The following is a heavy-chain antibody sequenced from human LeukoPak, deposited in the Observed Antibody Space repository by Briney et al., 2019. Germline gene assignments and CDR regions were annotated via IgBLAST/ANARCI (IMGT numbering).Heavy chain of an antibody. Sequence: GSLRLSCAASGFTFSSYWMNWVRQAPGKGLEWVANIKQDGSEKYYVDSVKGRFTISRDNAKNSLYLQMNSLRAEDTAVYYCVRVTYLGYCSSTSCSNAFDIWGQGTMVTVSS. CDR1: GFTFSSYW. CDR3: VRVTYLGYCSSTSCSNAFDI. D-gene: IGHD2-2*01. CDR2: IKQDGSEK. J-gene: IGHJ3*02. V-gene: IGHV3-7*04.